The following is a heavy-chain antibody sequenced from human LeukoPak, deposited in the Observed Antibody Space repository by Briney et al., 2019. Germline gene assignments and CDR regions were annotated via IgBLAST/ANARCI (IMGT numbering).Heavy chain of an antibody. V-gene: IGHV4-4*07. CDR2: IYLSGTT. Sequence: SETLSLTCTVSGGSISSYYWSWVRQTARKGLEWIGRIYLSGTTNYNPSLKSRVTMSLDTSNNKLFLRLTSVTAAHPPGYYCARDEARTGYIHYWGQGTLITVSS. CDR1: GGSISSYY. CDR3: ARDEARTGYIHY. D-gene: IGHD3-9*01. J-gene: IGHJ4*02.